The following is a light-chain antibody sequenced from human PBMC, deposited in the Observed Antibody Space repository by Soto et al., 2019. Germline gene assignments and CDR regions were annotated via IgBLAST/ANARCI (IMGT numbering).Light chain of an antibody. CDR3: QQTYSTPPT. J-gene: IGKJ1*01. Sequence: DIQMTQYPSSLSASVGDRVTITCRASQSISSYLNWYQQKPGKAPKLLIYAASSLQSGVPPRFSGSGSGTDFSLTISSLQPEDFATYYCQQTYSTPPTFGQGTKVDI. CDR1: QSISSY. V-gene: IGKV1-39*01. CDR2: AAS.